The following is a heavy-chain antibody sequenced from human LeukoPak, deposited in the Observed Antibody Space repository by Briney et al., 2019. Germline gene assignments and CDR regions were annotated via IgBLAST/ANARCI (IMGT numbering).Heavy chain of an antibody. CDR1: GFTFSSYA. CDR3: AKDRYCYDSSGYYLAGQAFDY. D-gene: IGHD3-22*01. V-gene: IGHV3-23*01. Sequence: GGSLRLSCAASGFTFSSYAMSWVRQAPGKGLEWVSAISGSGGSTYYADSVKGRFTISRDNSKKTLYLQMNSLRAEDTAVYYCAKDRYCYDSSGYYLAGQAFDYWGQGTLVTVSS. J-gene: IGHJ4*02. CDR2: ISGSGGST.